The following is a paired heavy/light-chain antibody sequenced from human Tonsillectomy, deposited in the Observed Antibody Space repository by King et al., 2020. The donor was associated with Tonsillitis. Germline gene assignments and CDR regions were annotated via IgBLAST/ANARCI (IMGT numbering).Heavy chain of an antibody. V-gene: IGHV4-61*02. D-gene: IGHD3-10*01. CDR3: AREETSGTYYNVNVFDM. CDR2: IFPSGST. J-gene: IGHJ3*02. CDR1: GGSISSGSNY. Sequence: QVQLQESGPGLVKPSQTLSLTCTVSGGSISSGSNYWSWIRQPAGKGLEWIGRIFPSGSTNYNLSLKSRVTISLDASKNQFSLYLSSVTAADTAVYYCAREETSGTYYNVNVFDMWGQGTMVTVSS.
Light chain of an antibody. CDR2: GNN. CDR1: SSDIGAHYD. J-gene: IGLJ3*02. V-gene: IGLV1-40*01. Sequence: QSVLTQPPSVSGAPGQRVTIPCTGSSSDIGAHYDVHWYQQLPGTAPKLLLYGNNNRPSGVPDRFSGSKSGTSASLAITGLQAEDEADYYCQSYDSSLGGWVFGGGTKLTVL. CDR3: QSYDSSLGGWV.